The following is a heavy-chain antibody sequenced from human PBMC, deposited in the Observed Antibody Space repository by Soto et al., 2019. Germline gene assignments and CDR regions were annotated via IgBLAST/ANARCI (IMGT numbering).Heavy chain of an antibody. CDR1: GFTFSSSA. D-gene: IGHD3-9*01. CDR2: INIDGSST. CDR3: AREDILTGYYNYYYYYGMDV. V-gene: IGHV3-74*01. Sequence: AGGSLRLSCAASGFTFSSSALSWGRPAPGEGLMWVSRINIDGSSTTYADSVKGRFTISRDNAKNSLYLQMNSLRAEDTAVYYCAREDILTGYYNYYYYYGMDVWGQGTTVTVSS. J-gene: IGHJ6*02.